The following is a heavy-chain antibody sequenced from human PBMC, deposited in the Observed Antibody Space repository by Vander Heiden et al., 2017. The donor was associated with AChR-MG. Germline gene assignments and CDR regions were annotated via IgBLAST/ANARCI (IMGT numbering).Heavy chain of an antibody. Sequence: PSETLSLTCTVSGGSISSYYWRWIRQPPGKGLEWIGYIYYSGSTNYNPSLKSRVTISVDTSKNQFSLKLSSVTAADTAVYYCARVGYCSGGSCYSYYYYGMDVWGQGTTVTVSS. CDR1: GGSISSYY. V-gene: IGHV4-59*01. CDR2: IYYSGST. D-gene: IGHD2-15*01. J-gene: IGHJ6*02. CDR3: ARVGYCSGGSCYSYYYYGMDV.